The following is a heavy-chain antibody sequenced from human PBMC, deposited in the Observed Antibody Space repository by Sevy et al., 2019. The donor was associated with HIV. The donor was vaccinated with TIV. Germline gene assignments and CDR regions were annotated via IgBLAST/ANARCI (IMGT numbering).Heavy chain of an antibody. V-gene: IGHV4-39*01. Sequence: SETLSLTCSVSDGSLITTNYYWAWLRQSPGKGLEWIASIYYSGSTYYNPSLKARVTVSVDTSRSQFSLILNSVTAADTSVYYCAAHEGVTISEARFDPWGQGTLVTVSS. D-gene: IGHD1-1*01. J-gene: IGHJ5*02. CDR3: AAHEGVTISEARFDP. CDR1: DGSLITTNYY. CDR2: IYYSGST.